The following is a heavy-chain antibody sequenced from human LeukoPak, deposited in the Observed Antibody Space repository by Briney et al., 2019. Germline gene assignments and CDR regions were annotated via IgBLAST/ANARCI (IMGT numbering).Heavy chain of an antibody. CDR1: GFIVSSNY. D-gene: IGHD3-22*01. J-gene: IGHJ5*02. CDR3: ASSPWGITMIAEA. V-gene: IGHV3-53*01. Sequence: QPGGSLRLSCAASGFIVSSNYMSWVRQAPGKGLEWVSVIYSGGSTYYADSVKGRFTISRDNSKNTLYLQMNSLRAEDTAVYYCASSPWGITMIAEAWGQGTLVTVSS. CDR2: IYSGGST.